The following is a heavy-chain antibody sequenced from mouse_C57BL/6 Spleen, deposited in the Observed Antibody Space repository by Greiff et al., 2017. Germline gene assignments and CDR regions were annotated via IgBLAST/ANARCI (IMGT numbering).Heavy chain of an antibody. CDR1: GYSITSGYY. V-gene: IGHV3-6*01. CDR3: AREVYGYDPWFAY. CDR2: ISYDGSN. J-gene: IGHJ3*01. D-gene: IGHD2-2*01. Sequence: EVKLQESGPGLVKPSQSLSLTCSVTGYSITSGYYWNWIRQFPGNKLEWMGYISYDGSNNYNPSLKNRISITRDTSKNQFFLKLNSVTTEDTATYYCAREVYGYDPWFAYWGQGTLVTVSA.